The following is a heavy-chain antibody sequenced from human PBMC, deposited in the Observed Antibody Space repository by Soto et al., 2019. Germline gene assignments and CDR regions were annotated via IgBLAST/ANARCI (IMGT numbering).Heavy chain of an antibody. Sequence: GGSLRLSCAASGFTFSSYGMHWVRQAPGKGLEWVAVISYDGSNKYYADSVKGRFTISRDNSKNTLYLQMNSLRAEDTAVYYCAKEGQWLARGYNWFDPWGQGTLVTVSS. V-gene: IGHV3-30*18. CDR3: AKEGQWLARGYNWFDP. CDR2: ISYDGSNK. CDR1: GFTFSSYG. D-gene: IGHD6-19*01. J-gene: IGHJ5*02.